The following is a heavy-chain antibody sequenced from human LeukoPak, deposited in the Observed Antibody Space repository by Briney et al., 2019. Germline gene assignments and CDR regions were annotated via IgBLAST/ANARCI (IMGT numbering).Heavy chain of an antibody. V-gene: IGHV3-53*01. CDR2: IYSGGST. CDR3: ATTLYGDYGMYYFDY. Sequence: PGGSLRLSCAASGFTVSSNYMSWVRQAPGEGLEWVSVIYSGGSTYYADSVKGRFTISRDNSKNTLYLQMNSLRAEDTAVYYCATTLYGDYGMYYFDYWGQGTLVTVSS. CDR1: GFTVSSNY. J-gene: IGHJ4*02. D-gene: IGHD4-17*01.